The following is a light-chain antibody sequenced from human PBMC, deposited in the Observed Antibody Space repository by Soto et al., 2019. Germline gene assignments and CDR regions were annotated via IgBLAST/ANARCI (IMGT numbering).Light chain of an antibody. V-gene: IGKV3-20*01. Sequence: EKVMTQSPATLSVSPGERATLSCRASQSINSNLAWYQQKPGQAPRLLIYGASNRATGIPDRFSGSGSGTDFTLTISRLEPEDFAVYYCQQYGSSGTFGQGTKVDIK. CDR1: QSINSN. J-gene: IGKJ1*01. CDR3: QQYGSSGT. CDR2: GAS.